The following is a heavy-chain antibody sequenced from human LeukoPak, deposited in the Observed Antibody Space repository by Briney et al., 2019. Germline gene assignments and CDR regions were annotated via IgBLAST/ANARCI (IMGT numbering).Heavy chain of an antibody. CDR1: GYTFTSYA. V-gene: IGHV1-3*01. Sequence: ASVKVSCKASGYTFTSYAMHWVRQAPGQRLEWMGWINAGNGNTKYSQKFQGRVTITRDTSASTAYMELSSLRSEDTAVYYCARGYGDYVHYYYGMDVWGQGTTVTVSS. CDR2: INAGNGNT. CDR3: ARGYGDYVHYYYGMDV. J-gene: IGHJ6*02. D-gene: IGHD4-17*01.